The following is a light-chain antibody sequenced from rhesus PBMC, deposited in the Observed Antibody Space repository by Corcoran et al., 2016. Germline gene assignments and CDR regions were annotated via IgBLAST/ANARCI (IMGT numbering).Light chain of an antibody. CDR1: QSISSW. J-gene: IGKJ3*01. V-gene: IGKV1-22*01. Sequence: DIQMTQSPSSLSASVGDTVTITCRASQSISSWLAWYQQKPGKAPKLLFYNASTLQSGVPSRFSGSGSGKYFTLPISSLQSEDFATYYCQQYSNSPFTFGPGTKLDIK. CDR2: NAS. CDR3: QQYSNSPFT.